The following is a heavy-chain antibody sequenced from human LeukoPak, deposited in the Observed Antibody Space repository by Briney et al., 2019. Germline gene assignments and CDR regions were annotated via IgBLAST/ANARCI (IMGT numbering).Heavy chain of an antibody. CDR1: GFTFSNYN. Sequence: GGSLRLSCAASGFTFSNYNMNWVRQAPGKGLEWVSSISSGGSYIYYADSVKGRFTISRDNSKNTLYLQMNSLRAEDTAVYYCARGQLEWENYYYGMDVWGQGTTVTVSS. J-gene: IGHJ6*02. CDR3: ARGQLEWENYYYGMDV. V-gene: IGHV3-21*01. D-gene: IGHD1-1*01. CDR2: ISSGGSYI.